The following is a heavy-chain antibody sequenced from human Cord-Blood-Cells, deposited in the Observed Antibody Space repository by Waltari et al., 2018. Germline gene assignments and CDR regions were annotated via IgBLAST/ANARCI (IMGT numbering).Heavy chain of an antibody. J-gene: IGHJ3*02. Sequence: QLQLQESGPGLVKPSETLSLTCTVSGGSISSSSYYWGWIRQPPGKGLEWIGSIYYSGSTYYNPALKSRVTISVDTSKNQFSLKLSSVTAADTAVYYCARVVAATPAFDIWGQGTMVTVSS. CDR3: ARVVAATPAFDI. CDR1: GGSISSSSYY. D-gene: IGHD2-15*01. CDR2: IYYSGST. V-gene: IGHV4-39*07.